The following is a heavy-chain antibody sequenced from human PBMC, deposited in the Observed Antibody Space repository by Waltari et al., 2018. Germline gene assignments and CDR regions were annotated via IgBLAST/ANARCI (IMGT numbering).Heavy chain of an antibody. CDR3: ARDRDGYNWSDY. D-gene: IGHD5-12*01. CDR1: GYSISSGYY. V-gene: IGHV4-38-2*02. CDR2: IYHSGGT. J-gene: IGHJ4*02. Sequence: QVQLQESGPGLVKPSETLSLTCAVSGYSISSGYYWGWIRQPPGKGLEWIGSIYHSGGTYYNPSLKSRVTISVDTSKNQFSLKLSSVTAADTAVYYCARDRDGYNWSDYWGQGTLVTVSS.